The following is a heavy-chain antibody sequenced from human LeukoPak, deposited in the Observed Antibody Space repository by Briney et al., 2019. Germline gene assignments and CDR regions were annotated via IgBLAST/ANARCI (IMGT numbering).Heavy chain of an antibody. CDR2: INHSGST. D-gene: IGHD3-10*01. Sequence: SETLSLTCAVYGGSFSGYYWSWIRQPPGKGLEWIGEINHSGSTNYNPSLKSRVTISVDTSKNQFSLKLSSVTAADTAVYCCARLFEGTFDIWGQGTMVTVSS. CDR1: GGSFSGYY. J-gene: IGHJ3*02. V-gene: IGHV4-34*01. CDR3: ARLFEGTFDI.